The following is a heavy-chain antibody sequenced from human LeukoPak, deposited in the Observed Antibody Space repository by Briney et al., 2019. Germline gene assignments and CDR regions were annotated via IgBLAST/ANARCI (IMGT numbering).Heavy chain of an antibody. D-gene: IGHD6-19*01. J-gene: IGHJ5*02. Sequence: SETLSLTCTVSGGSISSYYWSWIRQPAGKGLEWIGRIYMSGSTNYNPSLKSRVTISVDTSKNQFSLKLSSVTAADTAVYYCARVGESRIAVAGRANWFDPWGQGTLVTVSS. CDR2: IYMSGST. V-gene: IGHV4-4*07. CDR1: GGSISSYY. CDR3: ARVGESRIAVAGRANWFDP.